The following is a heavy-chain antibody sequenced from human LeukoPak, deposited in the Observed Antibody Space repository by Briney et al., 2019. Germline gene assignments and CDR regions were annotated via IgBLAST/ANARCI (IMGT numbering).Heavy chain of an antibody. Sequence: GGSLRLSCAASGFTFSTYAISWVRQAPGKGLEWVSSFSGSGGSTYYADSVKGRFTISRDNSKNTLYLQMNSLRAEDTAVYYCAKDLGMQVWFPLWGQGTLVTVSS. D-gene: IGHD5-18*01. CDR3: AKDLGMQVWFPL. J-gene: IGHJ4*02. CDR1: GFTFSTYA. V-gene: IGHV3-23*01. CDR2: FSGSGGST.